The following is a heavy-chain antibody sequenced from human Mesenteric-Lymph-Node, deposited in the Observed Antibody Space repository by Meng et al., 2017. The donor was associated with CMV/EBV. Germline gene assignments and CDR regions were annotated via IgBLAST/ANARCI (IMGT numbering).Heavy chain of an antibody. CDR3: ARYSSSSGRNWLDP. D-gene: IGHD6-6*01. V-gene: IGHV4-30-4*08. CDR2: IYYSGAT. J-gene: IGHJ5*02. CDR1: GGSISSGDFF. Sequence: SETLSLTCTVSGGSISSGDFFWSWVRQPPGKGLEWIGYIYYSGATYYTPSLRSRVTMSVDTSKNQFSLRLSSVTAADTAVYYCARYSSSSGRNWLDPWGQGTLVTVSS.